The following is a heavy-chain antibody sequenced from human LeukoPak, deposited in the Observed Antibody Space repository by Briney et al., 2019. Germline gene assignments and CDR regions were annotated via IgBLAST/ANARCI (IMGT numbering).Heavy chain of an antibody. CDR1: GYTFTGYY. J-gene: IGHJ4*02. CDR2: INPNSGGT. D-gene: IGHD6-13*01. Sequence: ASVKVSCKASGYTFTGYYMHWVRQAPGQGLEWMGWINPNSGGTNYAQKFQGRVTMTRDTSISTAYMELSRLRSDDTAVYYCARHLFGYSSSWYGGYWGQGILVTVSS. V-gene: IGHV1-2*02. CDR3: ARHLFGYSSSWYGGY.